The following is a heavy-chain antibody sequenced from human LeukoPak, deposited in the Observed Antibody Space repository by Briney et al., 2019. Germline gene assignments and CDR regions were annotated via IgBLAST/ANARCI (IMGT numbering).Heavy chain of an antibody. V-gene: IGHV1-69*06. D-gene: IGHD6-19*01. CDR2: IIPIFGTA. J-gene: IGHJ4*02. CDR1: GGTFISYA. CDR3: ARGGYSSGWYGALYY. Sequence: SVKVSCKASGGTFISYASSWVRQAPGQELEWMGGIIPIFGTANYAQKFQGRVTITADKSTSTAYMEPSSLRSEDTAVYYCARGGYSSGWYGALYYWGQGTLVTVSS.